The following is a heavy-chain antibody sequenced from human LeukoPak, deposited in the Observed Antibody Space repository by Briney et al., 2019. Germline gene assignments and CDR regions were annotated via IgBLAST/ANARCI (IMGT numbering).Heavy chain of an antibody. CDR2: IYHSEST. Sequence: SETLSLTCAVPGYSISSGYYWGWIRQPPGEGLEWIGSIYHSESTYYNPSLKSRVTISVDTSKNQFSLKLSSVTAADTAVYYCARHHGYSSSSHYFDYWGQGTLVTVSS. CDR3: ARHHGYSSSSHYFDY. D-gene: IGHD6-6*01. CDR1: GYSISSGYY. V-gene: IGHV4-38-2*01. J-gene: IGHJ4*02.